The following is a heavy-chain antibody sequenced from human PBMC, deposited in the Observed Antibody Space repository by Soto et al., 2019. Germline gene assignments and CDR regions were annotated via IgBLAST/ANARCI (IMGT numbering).Heavy chain of an antibody. V-gene: IGHV5-51*01. CDR2: IYPGDSDT. Sequence: GESLKISCKGSGYSFTSYWIGWVRQMPGKGLEWMGIIYPGDSDTRYSPSFQGQVTISADKSISTAYLQWSSLKASGTAMYYCARQEGLGVNSSSSWTLYYYYGMDVWGQGTTVTVSS. J-gene: IGHJ6*02. CDR3: ARQEGLGVNSSSSWTLYYYYGMDV. CDR1: GYSFTSYW. D-gene: IGHD6-13*01.